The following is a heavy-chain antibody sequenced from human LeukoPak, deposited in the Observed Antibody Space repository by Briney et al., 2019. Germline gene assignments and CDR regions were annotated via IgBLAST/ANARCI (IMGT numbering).Heavy chain of an antibody. CDR2: ISYDGSNK. D-gene: IGHD3-3*01. CDR3: AKDSPPGVWSGYLDY. CDR1: GFTFSSYG. V-gene: IGHV3-30*18. J-gene: IGHJ4*02. Sequence: GGSLRLSCAASGFTFSSYGMHWVRQAPGKGLEWVAVISYDGSNKYYADSVKGRFTISRDNSKNTLYLQMNSLRAEDTAVYYCAKDSPPGVWSGYLDYWGQGTLVTVSS.